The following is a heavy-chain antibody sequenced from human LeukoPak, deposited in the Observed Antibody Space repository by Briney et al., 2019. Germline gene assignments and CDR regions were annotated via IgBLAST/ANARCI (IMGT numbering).Heavy chain of an antibody. CDR3: ARDGDSGSSPSDYYYGMDV. D-gene: IGHD1-26*01. J-gene: IGHJ6*02. Sequence: ASVKVSCKASGYTFTSYGISWVRQAPGQGLEWMGWISAYNGNTNYAQKLQGRVTITADKSTSTAYMELSSLRSEDTAVYYCARDGDSGSSPSDYYYGMDVWGQGTTVTVSS. CDR2: ISAYNGNT. V-gene: IGHV1-18*01. CDR1: GYTFTSYG.